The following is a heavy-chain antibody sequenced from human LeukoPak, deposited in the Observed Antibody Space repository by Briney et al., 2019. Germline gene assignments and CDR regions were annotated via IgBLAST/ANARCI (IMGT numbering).Heavy chain of an antibody. CDR2: IYYSGST. J-gene: IGHJ4*02. CDR3: ARESSRGSY. Sequence: SETLSLTCTVSGGSISSYYWSWIRQPPGKGLEWIGYIYYSGSTNYNPSLKSRVTISVDTSKNQFSLKLSSVTAADTAVYYCARESSRGSYWGQGALVTVSS. V-gene: IGHV4-59*12. D-gene: IGHD3-16*01. CDR1: GGSISSYY.